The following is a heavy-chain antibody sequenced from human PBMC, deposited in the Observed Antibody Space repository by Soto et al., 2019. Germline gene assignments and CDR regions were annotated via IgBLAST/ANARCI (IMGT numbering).Heavy chain of an antibody. J-gene: IGHJ6*02. D-gene: IGHD3-10*01. CDR3: ATAYGSGYMDV. CDR2: IYYSGST. CDR1: GGSISSGGYY. V-gene: IGHV4-31*03. Sequence: QVQLQESGPGLVKPSQTLSLTCTVSGGSISSGGYYWSWIRQHPGKGLEGIGYIYYSGSTYYNPSPKSRVTISVDPSKNQSSLKLSSVTAAATAVYYCATAYGSGYMDVWGQGTTVTVSS.